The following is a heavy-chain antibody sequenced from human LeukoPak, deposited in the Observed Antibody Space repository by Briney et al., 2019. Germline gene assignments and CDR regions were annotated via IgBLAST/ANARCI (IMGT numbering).Heavy chain of an antibody. CDR3: ARVVYSGYDFRGAMDV. J-gene: IGHJ6*03. Sequence: PSETLSLTCTISGGSISSYYWSWIRQPPGKGLEWIGYIYYTGSTNHNPSLKSRVTISVDTSKNQFSLKLSSVTAADTAVYYCARVVYSGYDFRGAMDVWGKGTTVTVSS. CDR2: IYYTGST. V-gene: IGHV4-59*01. D-gene: IGHD5-12*01. CDR1: GGSISSYY.